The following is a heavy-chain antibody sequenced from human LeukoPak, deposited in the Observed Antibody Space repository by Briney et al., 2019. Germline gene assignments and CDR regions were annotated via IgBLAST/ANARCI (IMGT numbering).Heavy chain of an antibody. D-gene: IGHD6-13*01. CDR1: GGSVSNNNYY. V-gene: IGHV4-39*01. CDR2: LSYSGST. J-gene: IGHJ4*02. Sequence: SETLSLTCTVSGGSVSNNNYYWGWIRQPPGKGLEWIGSLSYSGSTYYNPSLESRVTISVDTSKNQFSLKVSSVTAADTAVYYCARVLAAAAHFDYWGQGTLVTVSS. CDR3: ARVLAAAAHFDY.